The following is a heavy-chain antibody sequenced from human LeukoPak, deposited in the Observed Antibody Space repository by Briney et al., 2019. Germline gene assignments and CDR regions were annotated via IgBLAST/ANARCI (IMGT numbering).Heavy chain of an antibody. CDR1: GFTFSSYA. J-gene: IGHJ3*02. CDR3: AKDEERGSYQYDAFDI. V-gene: IGHV3-23*01. D-gene: IGHD1-26*01. Sequence: GGSLRLSCAASGFTFSSYAMSWVRQAPGKGLEWVSAISGSGGSTYYADSVKGQFTISRDNSKNTLYLQMNSLRAEDTAVYYCAKDEERGSYQYDAFDIWGQGTMVTVSS. CDR2: ISGSGGST.